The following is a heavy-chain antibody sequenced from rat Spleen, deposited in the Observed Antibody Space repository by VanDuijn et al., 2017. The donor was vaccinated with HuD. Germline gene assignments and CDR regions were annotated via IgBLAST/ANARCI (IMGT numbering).Heavy chain of an antibody. J-gene: IGHJ4*01. V-gene: IGHV5-19*01. CDR2: ISPSGGST. Sequence: EVQLVESGGGLVQPGRSLKLSCAASGFTFSNYGMHWIRQAPTKGLEWVASISPSGGSTYYRDSVKGRFTISRDNAKSTLYLQMDSLRSEDTATYYCARAYYGYTYDYVMDAWGQGASVTVSS. D-gene: IGHD1-9*01. CDR3: ARAYYGYTYDYVMDA. CDR1: GFTFSNYG.